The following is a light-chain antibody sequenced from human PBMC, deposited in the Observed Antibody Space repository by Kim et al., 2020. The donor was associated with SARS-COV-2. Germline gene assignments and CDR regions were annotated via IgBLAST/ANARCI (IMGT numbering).Light chain of an antibody. V-gene: IGLV6-57*01. J-gene: IGLJ3*02. CDR1: SGSIASNY. CDR3: QSYDSSNHWV. CDR2: EDK. Sequence: KTVTISCTRSSGSIASNYVQLYQQRPGRSPTIVIYEDKERYTGVPDRFSGSIDSSSNSASLTISGLNTEDEAHYYCQSYDSSNHWVFGGGTKLTVL.